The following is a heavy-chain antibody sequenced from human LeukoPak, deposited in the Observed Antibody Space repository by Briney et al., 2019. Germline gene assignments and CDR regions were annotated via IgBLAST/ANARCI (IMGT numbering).Heavy chain of an antibody. D-gene: IGHD5/OR15-5a*01. CDR3: ASDQVSGVFDY. CDR2: ISPDGSYT. Sequence: GGSLRLSCAGSGFVFSDFYINWTRHSPGKGLEWLAYISPDGSYTTYGDSVKGRFVISRDNAKNSVSLQMNSLRVEDTAVYFCASDQVSGVFDYWGQGARVTVS. V-gene: IGHV3-11*05. CDR1: GFVFSDFY. J-gene: IGHJ4*02.